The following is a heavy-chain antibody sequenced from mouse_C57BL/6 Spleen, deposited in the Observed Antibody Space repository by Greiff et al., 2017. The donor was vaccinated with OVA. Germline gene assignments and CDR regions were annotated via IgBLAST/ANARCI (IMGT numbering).Heavy chain of an antibody. V-gene: IGHV10-1*01. Sequence: EVQGVESGGGLVQPKGSLKLSCAASGFSFNTYAMNWVRQAPGKGLEWVARIRSKSNNYATYYADSVKDRFTISRDDSESMLYLQMNNLKTEDTAMYYCVRWDAGFDYWGQGTTLTVSS. J-gene: IGHJ2*01. CDR2: IRSKSNNYAT. CDR3: VRWDAGFDY. D-gene: IGHD4-1*01. CDR1: GFSFNTYA.